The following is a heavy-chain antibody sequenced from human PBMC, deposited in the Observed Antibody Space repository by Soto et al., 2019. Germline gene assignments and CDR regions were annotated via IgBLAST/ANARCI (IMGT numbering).Heavy chain of an antibody. D-gene: IGHD1-7*01. CDR1: GYSFTSYW. Sequence: GESLKISCKGSGYSFTSYWISWVRRMPGKGLEWMGRIDPSDSYTNYSPSFQGHVTISADKSISTAYLQWSSLKASDTAMYYCASSGTGTTYYGMDVWGQGTTVTVSS. V-gene: IGHV5-10-1*01. CDR3: ASSGTGTTYYGMDV. CDR2: IDPSDSYT. J-gene: IGHJ6*02.